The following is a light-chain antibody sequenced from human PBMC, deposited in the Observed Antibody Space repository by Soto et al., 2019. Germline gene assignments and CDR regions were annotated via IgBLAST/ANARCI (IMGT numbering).Light chain of an antibody. CDR3: GTWDSSLSVVV. CDR2: DDS. V-gene: IGLV3-21*02. CDR1: NIGRKN. J-gene: IGLJ2*01. Sequence: SYELTQPPSVSVAPGQTARISCEGINIGRKNVHWYQQKSGQAPVLVVHDDSDRPSGIPARFSGSKSGTSATLGITGLQTGDEATYYCGTWDSSLSVVVFGGGTKLTVL.